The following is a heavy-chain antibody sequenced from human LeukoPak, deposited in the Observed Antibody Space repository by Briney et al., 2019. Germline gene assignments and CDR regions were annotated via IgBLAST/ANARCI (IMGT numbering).Heavy chain of an antibody. V-gene: IGHV4-34*01. CDR3: ARVPLAAPSDWFDP. CDR2: INHSGST. Sequence: SETLSLTCAVYGGSFSGYYWSWIRQPPGKGLEWIGEINHSGSTNYNPSLKSRVTISVDTSKNQFSLKLSSVTAADTAVYYCARVPLAAPSDWFDPWGQGTLVTVSS. D-gene: IGHD6-13*01. J-gene: IGHJ5*02. CDR1: GGSFSGYY.